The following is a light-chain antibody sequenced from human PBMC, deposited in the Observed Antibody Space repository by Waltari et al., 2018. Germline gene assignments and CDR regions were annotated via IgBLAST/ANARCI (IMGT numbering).Light chain of an antibody. CDR2: DSS. Sequence: CRADRSFCRSVSGCHEIPWQAPRLLIDDSSRSATGIPDRFSGSWSGTDFSLTISRLEPEDFAVYYCQHYVRLPATFGQGTKVEI. CDR1: RSFCRS. V-gene: IGKV3-20*01. CDR3: QHYVRLPAT. J-gene: IGKJ1*01.